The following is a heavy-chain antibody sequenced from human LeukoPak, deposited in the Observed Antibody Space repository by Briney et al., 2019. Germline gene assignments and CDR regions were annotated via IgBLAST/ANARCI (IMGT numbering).Heavy chain of an antibody. V-gene: IGHV1-24*01. CDR1: GYTLSELS. CDR3: AAYYGTGAPSY. J-gene: IGHJ4*02. D-gene: IGHD3-10*01. CDR2: FDSEDPET. Sequence: ASVKVSCKISGYTLSELSMHWVRQAPGKGVDWIGGFDSEDPETTYAQKLLGRVTMTEDTSTTTAYMELGSLTSEDTATYFCAAYYGTGAPSYWGQGTLVTVSS.